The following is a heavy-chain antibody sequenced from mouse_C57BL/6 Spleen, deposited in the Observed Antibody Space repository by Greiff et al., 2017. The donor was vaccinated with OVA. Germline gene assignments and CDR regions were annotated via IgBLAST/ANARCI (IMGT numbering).Heavy chain of an antibody. Sequence: VQLMESGAELVKPGASVKISCKASGYAFSSYWMNWVKQRPGKGLEWIGQIYPGDGDTNYNGKFKGKATLTADKSSSTAYMQLSSLTSEDSAVYFCARFPYDTPFAYWGQGTLVTVSA. CDR2: IYPGDGDT. J-gene: IGHJ3*01. D-gene: IGHD2-3*01. CDR3: ARFPYDTPFAY. V-gene: IGHV1-80*01. CDR1: GYAFSSYW.